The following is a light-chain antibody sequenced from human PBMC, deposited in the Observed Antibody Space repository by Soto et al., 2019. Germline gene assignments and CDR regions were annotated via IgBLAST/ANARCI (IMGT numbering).Light chain of an antibody. V-gene: IGLV2-8*01. Sequence: QSALTQPPSASGSPGQSVAISCTGTSSDVGGYNYVSWYQQHPGKAPKLMIYEVSKRPSGVPDRFSGSRSGNTASLTVSGLQAEDEADYYCSSSAGSNNLFGTGPKVTVL. J-gene: IGLJ1*01. CDR1: SSDVGGYNY. CDR3: SSSAGSNNL. CDR2: EVS.